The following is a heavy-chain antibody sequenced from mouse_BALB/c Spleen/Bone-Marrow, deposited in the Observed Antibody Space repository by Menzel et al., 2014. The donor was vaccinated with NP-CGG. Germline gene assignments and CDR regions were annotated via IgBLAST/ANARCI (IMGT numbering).Heavy chain of an antibody. D-gene: IGHD2-14*01. CDR2: IHPNSGNT. V-gene: IGHV1S130*01. CDR1: GYTFTSSW. Sequence: VKLMESGSVLVRPGASVKLSCKASGYTFTSSWMHWAKQRPGQGLEWIGEIHPNSGNTNYNEKFKGKATLTVDTSSSTAYVDLSSLTPEDSAVYYCARYDGFAYWGQGTLVTVSA. CDR3: ARYDGFAY. J-gene: IGHJ3*01.